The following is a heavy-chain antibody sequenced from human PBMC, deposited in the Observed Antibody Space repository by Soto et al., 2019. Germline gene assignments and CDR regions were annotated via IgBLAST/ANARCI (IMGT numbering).Heavy chain of an antibody. V-gene: IGHV3-74*01. Sequence: EVQLVESGGGLVQPGGSLRLSCAASGFTFSNYWMHWVRLPPGKGLLWVSRINIGGSAANYAGSVEGRFTVSRDDAKNTLYLQMNSLRDDDTAVYYCVRGTNDWYVIDYWGQGAPVTVSS. CDR2: INIGGSAA. J-gene: IGHJ4*02. CDR1: GFTFSNYW. D-gene: IGHD3-9*01. CDR3: VRGTNDWYVIDY.